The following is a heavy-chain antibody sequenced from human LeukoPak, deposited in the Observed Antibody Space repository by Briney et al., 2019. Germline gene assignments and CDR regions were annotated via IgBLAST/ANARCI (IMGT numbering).Heavy chain of an antibody. CDR2: IYYSGST. J-gene: IGHJ6*03. Sequence: PSETLSLTCTVSGGSISSYYWSWIRQPPGKGLEWIGYIYYSGSTNYNPSLKSRVTISVDTSKNQFSLKLSSVTAADTAVYYCARGRGSGWYYYYMDVWGKGTTVTVSS. CDR1: GGSISSYY. V-gene: IGHV4-59*01. CDR3: ARGRGSGWYYYYMDV. D-gene: IGHD6-19*01.